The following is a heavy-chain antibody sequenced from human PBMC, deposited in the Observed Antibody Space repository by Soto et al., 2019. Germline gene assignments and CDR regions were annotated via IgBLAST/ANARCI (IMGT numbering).Heavy chain of an antibody. J-gene: IGHJ2*01. CDR2: IYYSGST. Sequence: SETLSLTCTVSGGSISSGDYYWSWVRQPPGKGLEWIGNIYYSGSTNYNPSLKSRVTISVDTSKNQFSLKLSSVTAADTAVYYCARSDYYGSRYFDLWGRGTLVTVSS. D-gene: IGHD3-10*01. CDR3: ARSDYYGSRYFDL. CDR1: GGSISSGDYY. V-gene: IGHV4-30-4*08.